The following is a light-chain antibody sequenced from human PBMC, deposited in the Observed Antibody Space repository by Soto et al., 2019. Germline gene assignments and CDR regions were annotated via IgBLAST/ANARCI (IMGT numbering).Light chain of an antibody. V-gene: IGKV1-9*01. J-gene: IGKJ5*01. CDR2: AAS. CDR1: QGINSY. CDR3: QQLKSNLIT. Sequence: DIQLTQSPSFLSASVGDRVTITCRASQGINSYLAWYQQKPGKAPKLLIYAASTLQSGVPSRFSGSGSGTEFTLTISSLQPEDFVTYYCQQLKSNLITFGQGTRLEIK.